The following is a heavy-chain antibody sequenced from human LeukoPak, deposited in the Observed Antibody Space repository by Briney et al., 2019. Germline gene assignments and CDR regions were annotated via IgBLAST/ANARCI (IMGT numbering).Heavy chain of an antibody. J-gene: IGHJ3*02. Sequence: GESLKISCKGSGYSFTSYWIGWVRQMPGKGLEWMGIIYPGDSDTRYSPSFQGQVTISADKSISTAYLQWSSLKASDSTMYYCATNTMFRGIHAFDIWGQGTMVTVSS. CDR1: GYSFTSYW. V-gene: IGHV5-51*01. CDR3: ATNTMFRGIHAFDI. D-gene: IGHD3-10*01. CDR2: IYPGDSDT.